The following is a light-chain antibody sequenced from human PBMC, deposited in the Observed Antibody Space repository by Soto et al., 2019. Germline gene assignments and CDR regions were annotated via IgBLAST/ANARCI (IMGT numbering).Light chain of an antibody. CDR3: QQYGTSPPT. Sequence: EIVLTQSPGTLSLSPGERATLSCKASQSVSSNFLAWYQRKPGQAPRPLIYGASNRATDIPYRFSGSGSGTDFTLTITRLEPEDFAVYYCQQYGTSPPTFGQGTKVEI. CDR2: GAS. V-gene: IGKV3-20*01. J-gene: IGKJ1*01. CDR1: QSVSSNF.